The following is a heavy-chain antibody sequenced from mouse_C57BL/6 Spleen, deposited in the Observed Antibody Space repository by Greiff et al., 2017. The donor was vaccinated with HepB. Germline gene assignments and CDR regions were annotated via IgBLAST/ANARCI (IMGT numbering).Heavy chain of an antibody. D-gene: IGHD1-1*01. CDR1: GYTFTSYW. CDR2: IDPNRGGT. J-gene: IGHJ4*01. Sequence: QVQLQQPGAELVKPGASVKLSCKASGYTFTSYWMHWVKQRPGRGLEWIGRIDPNRGGTKYNEKFKSKATLTVDKPSNTAYMQLSSLTSEDSAVYYCARSSYGSSHYYAMDYWGQGTSVTVSS. CDR3: ARSSYGSSHYYAMDY. V-gene: IGHV1-72*01.